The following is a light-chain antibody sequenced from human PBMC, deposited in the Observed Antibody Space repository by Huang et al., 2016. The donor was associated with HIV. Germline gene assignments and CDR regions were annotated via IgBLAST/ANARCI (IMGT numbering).Light chain of an antibody. CDR2: DAS. J-gene: IGKJ1*01. Sequence: EIVLTQSPATLSLSPGERATLSCRASQSVSSYLAWYQPKPGQAPRLLIYDASNRATGIPARCSGSGSGTDFTLTISSLEPEDFAVYYCQQRTNWPTWTFGQGTKVEIK. CDR1: QSVSSY. V-gene: IGKV3-11*01. CDR3: QQRTNWPTWT.